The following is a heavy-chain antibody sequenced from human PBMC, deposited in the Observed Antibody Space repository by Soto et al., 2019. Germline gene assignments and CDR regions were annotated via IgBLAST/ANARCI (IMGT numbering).Heavy chain of an antibody. V-gene: IGHV4-4*07. D-gene: IGHD3-22*01. CDR3: AREGGYYDSSGSGVYHYYGVDV. Sequence: SETLSLTCTVFGGSISKYYWSWIRQPAGKGLEWIGRIDSSGSTNYDPSLKSRVTVSVDTSKNQFSLRVTSVTAADTAVYYCAREGGYYDSSGSGVYHYYGVDVWGQGTTVTVS. CDR1: GGSISKYY. CDR2: IDSSGST. J-gene: IGHJ6*02.